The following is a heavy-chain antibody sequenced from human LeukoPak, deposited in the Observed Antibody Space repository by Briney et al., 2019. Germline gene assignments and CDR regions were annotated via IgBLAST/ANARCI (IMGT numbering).Heavy chain of an antibody. V-gene: IGHV3-7*01. CDR3: ARVVFRAENYYYYGMDV. J-gene: IGHJ6*02. CDR1: GFTFSSYA. CDR2: IKQDGSEK. Sequence: GGSLRLSCAASGFTFSSYAMSWVRQAPGKGLEWVANIKQDGSEKYYVDPVKGRFTISRDNAKNSLYLQMNSLRAEDTAVYYCARVVFRAENYYYYGMDVWGQGTTVTVSS.